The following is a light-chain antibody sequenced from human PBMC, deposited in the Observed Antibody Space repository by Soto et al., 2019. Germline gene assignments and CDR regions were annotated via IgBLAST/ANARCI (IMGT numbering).Light chain of an antibody. CDR2: EVS. Sequence: QSALTQPASVSESPGQSITISCTGTSSDVGGYNYVSWYQHHPGKVPKLMIYEVSHRPSGVSNRFSGSKSGNTASLTISGLQAEDEGDYYCTSYTSSRTLMFGGGTKLTVL. J-gene: IGLJ3*02. V-gene: IGLV2-14*01. CDR3: TSYTSSRTLM. CDR1: SSDVGGYNY.